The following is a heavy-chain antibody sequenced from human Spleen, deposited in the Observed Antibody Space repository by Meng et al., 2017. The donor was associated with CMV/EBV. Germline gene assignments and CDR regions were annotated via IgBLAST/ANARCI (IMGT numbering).Heavy chain of an antibody. D-gene: IGHD6-19*01. CDR3: ARMLWAIAVAGT. Sequence: CGVNGGPFSDYDWSWIRQPPDKGLEWIGEINQSGSTNYNPSLKSRVTMSLDTSKNQFSLKLSSVTAADTAVYYCARMLWAIAVAGTWGQGTLVTVSS. CDR2: INQSGST. CDR1: GGPFSDYD. V-gene: IGHV4-34*01. J-gene: IGHJ5*02.